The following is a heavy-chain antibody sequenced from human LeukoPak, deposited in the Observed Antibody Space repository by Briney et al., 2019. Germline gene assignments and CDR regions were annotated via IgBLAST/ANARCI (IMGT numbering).Heavy chain of an antibody. Sequence: ASVKVSCKASGGTFSSYAISWVRQAPGQGLEWMGRIIPILGIANYAQKFQGRVTITADKSTSTAYMELSSLRSEDTAVYYCAREREYSSSASDYWGQGTLVTVSS. CDR1: GGTFSSYA. D-gene: IGHD6-13*01. CDR2: IIPILGIA. J-gene: IGHJ4*02. V-gene: IGHV1-69*04. CDR3: AREREYSSSASDY.